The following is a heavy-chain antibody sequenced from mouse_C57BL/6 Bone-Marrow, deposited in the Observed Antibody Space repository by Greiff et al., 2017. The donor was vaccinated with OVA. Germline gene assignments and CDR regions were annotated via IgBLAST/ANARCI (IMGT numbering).Heavy chain of an antibody. CDR1: GYTFTSYG. Sequence: QVQLQQSGAELARPGASVKLSCKASGYTFTSYGISWVKQRTGQGLEWIGEIYPRSGNTYYNEKFKGKATLTADKSSSTSYMELRSLTSEDSAVYFCEFYYYCSSFAYWGQGTLVTVSA. CDR3: EFYYYCSSFAY. CDR2: IYPRSGNT. J-gene: IGHJ3*01. V-gene: IGHV1-81*01. D-gene: IGHD1-1*01.